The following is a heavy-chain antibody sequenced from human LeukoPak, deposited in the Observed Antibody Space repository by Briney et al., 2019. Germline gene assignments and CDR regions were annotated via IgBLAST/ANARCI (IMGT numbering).Heavy chain of an antibody. CDR1: GFTFSNYA. J-gene: IGHJ4*02. D-gene: IGHD3-10*01. V-gene: IGHV3-30*04. CDR2: ISYDGSDT. CDR3: ARADFYGSGSHPPGGFDY. Sequence: GGSLRLSCPASGFTFSNYAMHWVRQAPGEGLEWVAVISYDGSDTYYADSVKGRFTISRDSSKNTLYLQMTSLRAEDTAVYYCARADFYGSGSHPPGGFDYWGQGTLVTVSS.